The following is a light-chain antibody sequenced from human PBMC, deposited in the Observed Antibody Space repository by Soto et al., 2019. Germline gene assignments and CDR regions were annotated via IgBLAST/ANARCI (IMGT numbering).Light chain of an antibody. CDR3: PSYDSSLSGSVV. CDR2: GNS. J-gene: IGLJ2*01. V-gene: IGLV1-40*01. CDR1: SSNIGAGYD. Sequence: QSVLTQPPSVSGAPGQRVTISCTGSSSNIGAGYDVHWYQQLPGTAPKLLIYGNSNRPSGVPERFSGSKSGTSASLAITGLQAEDEADYYCPSYDSSLSGSVVFGGGTKLTVL.